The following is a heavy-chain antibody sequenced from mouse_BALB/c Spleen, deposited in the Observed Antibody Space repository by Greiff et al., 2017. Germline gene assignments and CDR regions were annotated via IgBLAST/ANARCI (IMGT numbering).Heavy chain of an antibody. Sequence: EVQRVESGGGLVKPGGSLKLSCAASGFTFSDYYMYWVRQTPEKRLEWVATISDGGSYTYYPDSVKGRFTISRDNAKNNLYLQMSSLKSEDTAMYYCARGGLLDYWGQGTTLTVSS. CDR1: GFTFSDYY. CDR3: ARGGLLDY. D-gene: IGHD3-1*01. V-gene: IGHV5-4*02. CDR2: ISDGGSYT. J-gene: IGHJ2*01.